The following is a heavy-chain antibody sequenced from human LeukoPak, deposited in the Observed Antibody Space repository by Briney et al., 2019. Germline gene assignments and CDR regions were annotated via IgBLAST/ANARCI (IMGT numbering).Heavy chain of an antibody. D-gene: IGHD3-22*01. CDR3: ARRAGDYSHPYDY. Sequence: PSETLSLTCTVSGGSISTSNYYWGWIRQPPGKGLEWIGEINHSGSTNYNPSLKSRVTISVDTSKNQFSLKLSSVTAADTAVYYCARRAGDYSHPYDYWGQGTLVTVSS. CDR2: INHSGST. V-gene: IGHV4-39*07. J-gene: IGHJ4*02. CDR1: GGSISTSNYY.